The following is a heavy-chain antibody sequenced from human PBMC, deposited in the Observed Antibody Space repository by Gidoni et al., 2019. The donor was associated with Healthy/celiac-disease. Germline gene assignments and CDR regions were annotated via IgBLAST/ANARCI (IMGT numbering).Heavy chain of an antibody. CDR2: ISWNSGSI. D-gene: IGHD2-2*01. Sequence: EVQLVESGGGLVQPGRSLRLSCAASGFTFDDYAMHWVRQAPGKGLEWVSGISWNSGSIGYADSVKGRFTISRDNAKNSLYLQMNSLRAEDTALYYCAREGFVVVPAAIPGRWFDPWGQGTLVTVSS. CDR3: AREGFVVVPAAIPGRWFDP. V-gene: IGHV3-9*01. J-gene: IGHJ5*02. CDR1: GFTFDDYA.